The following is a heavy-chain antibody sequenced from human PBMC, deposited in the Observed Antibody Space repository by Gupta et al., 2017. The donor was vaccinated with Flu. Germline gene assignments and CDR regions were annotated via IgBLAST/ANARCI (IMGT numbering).Heavy chain of an antibody. CDR3: ARLWTGGLDP. Sequence: HWLRQAPGQSLEWIGCINADNGDTKDSQNYQGRVTITSDTSASTAYMELSSLTSEDTAVYYCARLWTGGLDPWGQGTLVTVSS. CDR2: INADNGDT. D-gene: IGHD2-15*01. J-gene: IGHJ5*02. V-gene: IGHV1-3*01.